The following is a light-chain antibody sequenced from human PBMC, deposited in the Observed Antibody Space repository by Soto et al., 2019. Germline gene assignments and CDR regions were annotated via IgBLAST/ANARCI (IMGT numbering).Light chain of an antibody. Sequence: QSVLTQPPSASGSPGQSVTISCTGTKNDIGVYDFVSWYQHHPGKAPRLIIYEVVQRPSGVPDRFSGSKSGNTASLTVSGLQAVDEADYFCMSYAGSNTYVFGSGTKVTV. CDR1: KNDIGVYDF. CDR2: EVV. J-gene: IGLJ1*01. CDR3: MSYAGSNTYV. V-gene: IGLV2-8*01.